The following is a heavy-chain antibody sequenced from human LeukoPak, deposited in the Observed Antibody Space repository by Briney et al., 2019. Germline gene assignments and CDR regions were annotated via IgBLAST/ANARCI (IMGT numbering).Heavy chain of an antibody. CDR2: VYHNGTP. V-gene: IGHV4-4*02. CDR1: VGSISSGNW. J-gene: IGHJ6*02. Sequence: SETLSLTCAVPVGSISSGNWWSWVRQSPGKGLEWIGEVYHNGTPNYNPSLKSRVTISADTFKNHFSLKLTSVTAADTAVYYCATAPILRGEAGEQYKYGMDVWGQGTTVIVSS. CDR3: ATAPILRGEAGEQYKYGMDV. D-gene: IGHD2-2*02.